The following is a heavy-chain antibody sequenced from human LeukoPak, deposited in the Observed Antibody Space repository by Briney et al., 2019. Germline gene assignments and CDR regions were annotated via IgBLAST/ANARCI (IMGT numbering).Heavy chain of an antibody. Sequence: SSETLSLTCTVSGGSISSSSYYWGWIRQPPGKGLEWIGSIYFIGSTYYNPSLKSRVTISVDTSKNQFSLKLSSVTAADTAVYYCARLLLKGYYYYYMDVWGKGTTVTISS. V-gene: IGHV4-39*01. CDR3: ARLLLKGYYYYYMDV. J-gene: IGHJ6*03. CDR1: GGSISSSSYY. CDR2: IYFIGST.